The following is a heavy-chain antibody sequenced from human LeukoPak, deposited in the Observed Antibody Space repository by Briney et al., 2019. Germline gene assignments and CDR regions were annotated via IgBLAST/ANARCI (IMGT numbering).Heavy chain of an antibody. V-gene: IGHV4-59*12. CDR3: ARDLLNEGNHLDY. D-gene: IGHD4-23*01. CDR1: GGSISSYY. CDR2: IYYSGST. J-gene: IGHJ4*02. Sequence: SETLSLTCTVSGGSISSYYWTWIRQPPGKGLEWIGYIYYSGSTYYNPSLKSRVTISVDTSKNQFSLKLSSVTAADTAVYYCARDLLNEGNHLDYWGQGTLVTVSS.